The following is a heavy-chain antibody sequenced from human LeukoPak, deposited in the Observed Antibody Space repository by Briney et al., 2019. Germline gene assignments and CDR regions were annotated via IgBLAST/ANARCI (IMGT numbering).Heavy chain of an antibody. V-gene: IGHV3-23*01. D-gene: IGHD5-24*01. J-gene: IGHJ4*02. CDR1: GFTFSNYA. CDR3: AKEGRSLQTY. CDR2: ISNSGDAT. Sequence: GGSLRLSCAASGFTFSNYAMSWVRQAPGKGLEWVSTISNSGDATYYADSVKGRFTISRDNSKNTLYLQMNSLRAEDTAVYYCAKEGRSLQTYWGQGTLVTVSS.